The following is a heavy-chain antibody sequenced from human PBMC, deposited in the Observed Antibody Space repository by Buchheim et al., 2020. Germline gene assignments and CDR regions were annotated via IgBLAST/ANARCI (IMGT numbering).Heavy chain of an antibody. CDR1: GGSISSGDYY. D-gene: IGHD4-17*01. J-gene: IGHJ4*02. CDR2: IYYSGST. V-gene: IGHV4-30-4*01. Sequence: QVQLQESGPGLVKPSQTLSLTCTLSGGSISSGDYYWNWIRQPPGKGLEWIGYIYYSGSTSYNPTLRSRVTMSIDTSKNQFSLKLYSVTAADTAVYYCARGPTLTTDYWGQGTL. CDR3: ARGPTLTTDY.